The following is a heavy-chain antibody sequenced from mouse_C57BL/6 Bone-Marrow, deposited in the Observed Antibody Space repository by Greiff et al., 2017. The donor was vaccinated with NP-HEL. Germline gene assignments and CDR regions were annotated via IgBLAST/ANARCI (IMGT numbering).Heavy chain of an antibody. D-gene: IGHD3-2*02. CDR1: GYTFTDYY. Sequence: EVQLQESGPVLVKPGASVKMSCKASGYTFTDYYMNWVKQSHGKSLEWIGVINPYNGGTSYNQKFKGKATLTVDKSSSTAYMELNSLTSEDSAVYYCARVDSSGRNWGQGTTLTVSS. V-gene: IGHV1-19*01. CDR3: ARVDSSGRN. J-gene: IGHJ2*01. CDR2: INPYNGGT.